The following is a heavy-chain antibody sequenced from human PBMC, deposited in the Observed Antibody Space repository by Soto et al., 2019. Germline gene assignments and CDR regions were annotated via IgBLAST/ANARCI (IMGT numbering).Heavy chain of an antibody. CDR3: ARGRLDDFWSGYYYGMDV. CDR2: IYYSGST. J-gene: IGHJ6*02. CDR1: GGSISSGDYY. Sequence: PSETLSLTCTVSGGSISSGDYYWSWIRQPPGKGLEWIGYIYYSGSTYYNPSLKSRVTISVDTSKNQFSLKLSSVTAADTAEYYCARGRLDDFWSGYYYGMDVWGQGTTVTVSS. D-gene: IGHD3-3*01. V-gene: IGHV4-30-4*01.